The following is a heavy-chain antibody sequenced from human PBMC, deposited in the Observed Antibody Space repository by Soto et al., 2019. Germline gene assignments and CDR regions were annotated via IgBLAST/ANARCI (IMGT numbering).Heavy chain of an antibody. V-gene: IGHV1-18*01. CDR1: GYTFTSYG. D-gene: IGHD3-3*01. CDR3: ARDNPPPYYDFWSGPYGMDV. Sequence: GASVKVCCKASGYTFTSYGISWVRQAPGQGLEWMGWISAYNGNTNYAQKLQGRVTMTTDTSTSTAYMELRSLRSDDTAVYYCARDNPPPYYDFWSGPYGMDVWGQGTTVTVSS. J-gene: IGHJ6*02. CDR2: ISAYNGNT.